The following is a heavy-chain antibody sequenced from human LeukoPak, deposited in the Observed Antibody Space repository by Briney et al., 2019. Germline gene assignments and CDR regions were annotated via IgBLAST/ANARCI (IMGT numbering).Heavy chain of an antibody. Sequence: GGSLRLSCVASGFTFTSYSMNWVRQAPGKGLEWVSSISTGSTFIYHADSVKGRFTISRDNAENSVYLQMNSLRAEDTAVYYCARGSAGTTYNWFDAWAREPWSPSPQ. CDR2: ISTGSTFI. CDR1: GFTFTSYS. J-gene: IGHJ5*02. V-gene: IGHV3-21*06. CDR3: ARGSAGTTYNWFDA. D-gene: IGHD1-7*01.